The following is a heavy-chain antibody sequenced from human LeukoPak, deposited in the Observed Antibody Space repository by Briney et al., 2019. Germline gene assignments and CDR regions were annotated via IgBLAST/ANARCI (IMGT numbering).Heavy chain of an antibody. Sequence: ASVKVSCKASGYTFTGYYMHWVRQAPGQGLEWMGWINPNSGGTNYAQKFQGRVTMTRDTSISTAYMELSRLRSDDTAVYYCARDLQWLVPGGGWFDPWGQGTLVTVSS. D-gene: IGHD6-19*01. CDR1: GYTFTGYY. CDR3: ARDLQWLVPGGGWFDP. V-gene: IGHV1-2*02. J-gene: IGHJ5*02. CDR2: INPNSGGT.